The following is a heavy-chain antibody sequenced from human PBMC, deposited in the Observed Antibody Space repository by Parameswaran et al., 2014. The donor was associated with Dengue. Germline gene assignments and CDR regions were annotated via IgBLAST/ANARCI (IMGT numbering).Heavy chain of an antibody. D-gene: IGHD2-2*01. CDR2: IYYNGNT. CDR3: ARDGRDYCSSTSCYYFDY. V-gene: IGHV4-39*02. J-gene: IGHJ4*02. Sequence: WIRQPQEGLEWIGSIYYNGNTYYNPSLKSRVTISVDTSKNRFSLKLTSVTAADTAVYYCARDGRDYCSSTSCYYFDYWGQGTLVTVSS.